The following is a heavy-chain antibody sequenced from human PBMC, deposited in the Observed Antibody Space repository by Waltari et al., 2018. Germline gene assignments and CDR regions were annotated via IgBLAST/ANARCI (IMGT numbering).Heavy chain of an antibody. CDR1: GFTFDDYG. CDR3: ARDGDDYVWGSYRSHFDY. J-gene: IGHJ4*02. D-gene: IGHD3-16*02. Sequence: EVQLVESGGGVVRPGGSLRLSCAASGFTFDDYGMSWVRQAPGKGLEWVSGINWNGGSTGYADSVKGRFTISRDNAKNSLYLQMNSLRAEDTALYYCARDGDDYVWGSYRSHFDYWGQGTLVTVSS. V-gene: IGHV3-20*04. CDR2: INWNGGST.